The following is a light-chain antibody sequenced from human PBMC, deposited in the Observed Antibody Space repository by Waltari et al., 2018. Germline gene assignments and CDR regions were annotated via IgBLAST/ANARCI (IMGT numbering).Light chain of an antibody. J-gene: IGKJ1*01. V-gene: IGKV4-1*01. CDR3: QQYYTTPRT. CDR1: QSVLYSSNNKNY. CDR2: WAS. Sequence: DIVMTQSPDSRAVSLGERATIHCKSSQSVLYSSNNKNYLAWYQQKPGQPPKLLIYWASTRESGVPDRFSGSESGTDFTLTISSLQAEDVAVYYCQQYYTTPRTFGQGTKVEIK.